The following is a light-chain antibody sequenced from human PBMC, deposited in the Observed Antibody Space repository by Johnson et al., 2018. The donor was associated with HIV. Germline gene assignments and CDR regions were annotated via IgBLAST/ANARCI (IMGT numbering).Light chain of an antibody. J-gene: IGLJ1*01. V-gene: IGLV1-51*01. CDR3: GTGDSSRRVGV. CDR1: ISNIGNNY. CDR2: DNN. Sequence: QSALTQPPSVSAAPGQKVTISCSGSISNIGNNYVSWYQQLPGTAPKLLIYDNNKRPSGIPDRFSGSKSGTSATLGITGLQTGDEADYYCGTGDSSRRVGVFGTGTKVTVL.